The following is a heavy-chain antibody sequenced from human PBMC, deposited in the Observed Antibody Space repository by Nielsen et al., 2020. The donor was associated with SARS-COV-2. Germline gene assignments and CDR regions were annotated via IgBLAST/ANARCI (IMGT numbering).Heavy chain of an antibody. CDR1: GYNFPTYW. CDR3: ARSPACLGSYFAFDV. Sequence: GESLKISCPGSGYNFPTYWIAWVRQMPGEGLELMGIIYPEDSDTRYRPSFEGLVTISGDKSLSTAYLQWDSLKASDTAKYFCARSPACLGSYFAFDVWGQGTMVTVSS. CDR2: IYPEDSDT. V-gene: IGHV5-51*01. D-gene: IGHD5/OR15-5a*01. J-gene: IGHJ3*01.